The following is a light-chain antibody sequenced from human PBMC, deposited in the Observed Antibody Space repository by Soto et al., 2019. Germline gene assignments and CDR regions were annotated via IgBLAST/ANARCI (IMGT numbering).Light chain of an antibody. Sequence: DIQITPSPSSLFSSFGDKDTIPCRASQTISNFLNWYQHKPGKAPKLLMYAASSLQSGVPSRFSGSGSGTDFTLTIISLQPEDFATYYCQQTYTTPLTFGGGTKVDIK. CDR3: QQTYTTPLT. J-gene: IGKJ4*01. CDR2: AAS. V-gene: IGKV1-39*01. CDR1: QTISNF.